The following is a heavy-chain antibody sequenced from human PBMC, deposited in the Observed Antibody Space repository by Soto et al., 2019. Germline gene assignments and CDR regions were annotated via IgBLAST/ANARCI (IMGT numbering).Heavy chain of an antibody. V-gene: IGHV4-39*01. J-gene: IGHJ4*02. CDR3: AKNLPRTGRFDY. CDR1: GASITSTTYF. Sequence: SETLSLTCSLSGASITSTTYFWAWIRKTPGKGLEWVDSIYYSGKTHYNPSLKSRATISVDRSRNQFSLEVKSVTAADTAVYYCAKNLPRTGRFDYWGQGTVVTVS. CDR2: IYYSGKT.